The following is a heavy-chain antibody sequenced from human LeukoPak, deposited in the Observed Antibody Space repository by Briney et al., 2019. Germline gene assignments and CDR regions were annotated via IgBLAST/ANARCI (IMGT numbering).Heavy chain of an antibody. CDR1: GGTFSSYA. CDR3: ARIPIVVVPAATQHSDY. D-gene: IGHD2-2*01. CDR2: IIPIFGTA. V-gene: IGHV1-69*05. J-gene: IGHJ4*02. Sequence: ASVKVSCKASGGTFSSYAISWVRQAPGQGLEWMGGIIPIFGTANYAQKFQGRVTITTDESTSTAYMELSRLRSDDTAVYYCARIPIVVVPAATQHSDYWGQGTLVTVSS.